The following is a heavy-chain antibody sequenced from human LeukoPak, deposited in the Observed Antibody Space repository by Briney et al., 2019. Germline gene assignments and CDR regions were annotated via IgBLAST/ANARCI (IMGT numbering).Heavy chain of an antibody. D-gene: IGHD1-26*01. Sequence: GGSLGLSCQAPEFTLRTNWMTWARQAQGRGLGLVSRINPDGSTTTYADSVKGRFTISRDNARKMLFLQMNSLRAEDTAVYYCVRSRSGSLSDWGQGTLVTVSS. V-gene: IGHV3-74*01. CDR3: VRSRSGSLSD. CDR2: INPDGSTT. J-gene: IGHJ4*02. CDR1: EFTLRTNW.